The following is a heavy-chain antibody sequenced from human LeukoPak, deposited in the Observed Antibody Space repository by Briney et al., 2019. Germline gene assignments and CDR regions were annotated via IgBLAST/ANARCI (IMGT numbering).Heavy chain of an antibody. D-gene: IGHD6-19*01. J-gene: IGHJ4*02. V-gene: IGHV4-61*08. CDR1: GGSISSGGYY. Sequence: KTSETLSLTCTVSGGSISSGGYYWSWMRQPPGKGLEWIGYIYYSGSTNYNPSLKSRVTISVDTSKNQFSLKLSSVTTADTAVYYCARKVAGTWSFDYWGQGTLVTVSS. CDR3: ARKVAGTWSFDY. CDR2: IYYSGST.